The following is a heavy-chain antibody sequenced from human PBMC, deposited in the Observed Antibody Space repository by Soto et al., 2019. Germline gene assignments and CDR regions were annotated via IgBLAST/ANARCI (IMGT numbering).Heavy chain of an antibody. D-gene: IGHD2-2*02. Sequence: SVKVSCKASGGTFSSYAISWVRQAPGQGLEWMGGIIPIFGTANYAQKFQGRVTITADESTSTAYMELSSLRSEDTAVYYCARGGAWGQAAIIDYWGQGTLVTVSS. CDR1: GGTFSSYA. CDR2: IIPIFGTA. J-gene: IGHJ4*02. CDR3: ARGGAWGQAAIIDY. V-gene: IGHV1-69*13.